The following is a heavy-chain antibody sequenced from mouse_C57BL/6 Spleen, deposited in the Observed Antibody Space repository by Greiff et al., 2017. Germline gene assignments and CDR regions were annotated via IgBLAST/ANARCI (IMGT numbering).Heavy chain of an antibody. CDR2: INPNNGGT. CDR3: ARWGQLKAY. D-gene: IGHD3-2*02. Sequence: VQLQQSGPELVKPGASVKISCKASGYTFTDYYMNWVKQSHGKSLEWIGDINPNNGGTSYNQKFKGKATLTVDKSSSTAYMELRSLTSEDSAVYYCARWGQLKAYWGQGTLVTVSA. J-gene: IGHJ3*01. V-gene: IGHV1-26*01. CDR1: GYTFTDYY.